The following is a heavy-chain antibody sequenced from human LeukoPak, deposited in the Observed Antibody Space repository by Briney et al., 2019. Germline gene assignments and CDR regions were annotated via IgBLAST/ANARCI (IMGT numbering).Heavy chain of an antibody. CDR2: ITSSSSYI. V-gene: IGHV3-21*06. CDR1: GFTFSSYN. D-gene: IGHD4-23*01. CDR3: ARVGNLYYYYMDV. J-gene: IGHJ6*03. Sequence: PGGSLRLSCAASGFTFSSYNMNWVRQAPGKGPEWVSSITSSSSYIYYADSVKGRFTISRDNAKNSLYLQMNSLRAEDTAVYYCARVGNLYYYYMDVWGKGTTVAVSS.